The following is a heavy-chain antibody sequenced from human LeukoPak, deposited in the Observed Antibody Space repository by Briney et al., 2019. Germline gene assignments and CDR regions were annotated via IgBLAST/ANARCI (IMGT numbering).Heavy chain of an antibody. CDR1: GFTVSSNY. D-gene: IGHD3-3*01. V-gene: IGHV3-66*02. Sequence: PGGSLGLSCAASGFTVSSNYMSWVRQAPGKGLEWVSVIYSGGSTYYADSVKGRFTISRDNSKNTLYLQMNSLRAEDTVVYYCARELTFGVPLGYWGQGTLVTVSS. CDR2: IYSGGST. CDR3: ARELTFGVPLGY. J-gene: IGHJ4*02.